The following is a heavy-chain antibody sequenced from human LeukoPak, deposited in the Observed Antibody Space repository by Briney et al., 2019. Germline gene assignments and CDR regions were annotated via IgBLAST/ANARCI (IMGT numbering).Heavy chain of an antibody. CDR3: AGSKQYCSGGSCYLLY. D-gene: IGHD2-15*01. CDR1: GYTLTELS. CDR2: FDPEDGET. Sequence: ASVKVSCKVSGYTLTELSMHWVRQAPGKGLEWMGGFDPEDGETIYAQKFQGRVTMTTDTSTSTAYMELRSLRSDDTAVYYCAGSKQYCSGGSCYLLYWGQGTLVTVSS. J-gene: IGHJ4*02. V-gene: IGHV1-24*01.